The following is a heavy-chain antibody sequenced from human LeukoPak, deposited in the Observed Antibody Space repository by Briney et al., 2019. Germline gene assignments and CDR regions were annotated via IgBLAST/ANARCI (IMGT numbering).Heavy chain of an antibody. J-gene: IGHJ4*02. CDR2: ISNSGTTI. Sequence: GGSLRLSCAASGFTFSDYYMTWIRQAPGKGLEWVSHISNSGTTIYYADSVKGRFTISRDNAKNSLYLQMNSLRAEDTAVFYCARDQYDTWSRRGNFDSWGQGTLVIVSS. CDR1: GFTFSDYY. D-gene: IGHD3-3*01. CDR3: ARDQYDTWSRRGNFDS. V-gene: IGHV3-11*01.